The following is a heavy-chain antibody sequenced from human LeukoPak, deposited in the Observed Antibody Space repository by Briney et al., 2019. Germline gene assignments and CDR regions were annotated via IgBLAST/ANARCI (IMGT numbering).Heavy chain of an antibody. V-gene: IGHV1-8*01. CDR3: ARAIYDSSGYYYFDY. D-gene: IGHD3-22*01. CDR1: GCAFTSYD. Sequence: ASVKVSCKAAGCAFTSYDINWVRQATGQGLEWMGRMNPNSGNTGYAQKFQGRVTMTRNSSISTAYMELSSLRSEDTAVYYCARAIYDSSGYYYFDYWGLGTLVTVSS. J-gene: IGHJ4*02. CDR2: MNPNSGNT.